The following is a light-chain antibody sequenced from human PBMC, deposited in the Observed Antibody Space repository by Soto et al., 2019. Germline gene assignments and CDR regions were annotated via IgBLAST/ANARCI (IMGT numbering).Light chain of an antibody. CDR3: QHYGSSLYT. V-gene: IGKV3-20*01. Sequence: EIVLTQSPGTLSLSPGERATLSCRASQSVNSIYLTWYQQKPGQAPRLLIYGASSRATDITDRFSGSGSGADFTLTITRLEPEDSAVYYCQHYGSSLYTFGQGTKVEIK. J-gene: IGKJ2*01. CDR1: QSVNSIY. CDR2: GAS.